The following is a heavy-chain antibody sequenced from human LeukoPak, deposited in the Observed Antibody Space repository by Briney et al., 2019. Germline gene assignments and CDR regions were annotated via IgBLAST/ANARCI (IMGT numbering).Heavy chain of an antibody. CDR3: AKDLRFGDSPGNRFDY. Sequence: PGGSLRVSCAASGFTFTGYAMTWVRQAPRKGLEWVSAISGSGGGTYYADSVKGRFTISRDNSKNTLYLQMNSLRAEDTAVYYCAKDLRFGDSPGNRFDYWGQGTLVTVSS. D-gene: IGHD3-10*01. CDR2: ISGSGGGT. J-gene: IGHJ4*02. V-gene: IGHV3-23*01. CDR1: GFTFTGYA.